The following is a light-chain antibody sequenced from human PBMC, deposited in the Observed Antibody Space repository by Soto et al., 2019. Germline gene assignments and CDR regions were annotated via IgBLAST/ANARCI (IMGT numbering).Light chain of an antibody. CDR3: SSYTSSSTLYV. V-gene: IGLV2-14*04. Sequence: PGQSITISCTGTSSDVGGYNYVSWYQQHPGKAPKLMIYDVSNRPSGVSNRFSGSKSGNTASLTISGLQAEDEADYYCSSYTSSSTLYVFGTGTKVTVL. CDR2: DVS. CDR1: SSDVGGYNY. J-gene: IGLJ1*01.